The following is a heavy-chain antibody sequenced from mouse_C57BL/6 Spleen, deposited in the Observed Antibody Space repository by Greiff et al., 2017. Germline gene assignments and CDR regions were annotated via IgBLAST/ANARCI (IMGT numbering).Heavy chain of an antibody. J-gene: IGHJ1*03. CDR1: GFTFNTYA. D-gene: IGHD2-4*01. CDR2: IRSKSSNYAT. CDR3: VRDNGYDYDGVPYWDFDV. Sequence: EVKLMESGGGLVQPKGSLKLSCAASGFTFNTYAMHWVRQAPGKGLEWVARIRSKSSNYATYYADSVKDRFTISRDDSHSMLYLQMNNLKTEDTAMYYCVRDNGYDYDGVPYWDFDVWGTGTTVTVSS. V-gene: IGHV10-3*01.